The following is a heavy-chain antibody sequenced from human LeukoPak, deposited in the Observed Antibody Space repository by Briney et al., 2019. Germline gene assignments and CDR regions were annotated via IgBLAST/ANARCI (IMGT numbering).Heavy chain of an antibody. V-gene: IGHV1-18*01. CDR1: GYSFTTYG. Sequence: ASVKVSRKPSGYSFTTYGVTWVRQAPRPGLEWMGWISAYNGDTNYAQKFQGRFTMTTDTSTSTANLELRSLRSDDTAVYYCARDQGSSSQLRDYWGQGTLVTISS. D-gene: IGHD6-13*01. J-gene: IGHJ4*02. CDR2: ISAYNGDT. CDR3: ARDQGSSSQLRDY.